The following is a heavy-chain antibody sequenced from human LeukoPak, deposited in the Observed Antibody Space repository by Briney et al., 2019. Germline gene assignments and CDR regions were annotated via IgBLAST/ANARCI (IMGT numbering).Heavy chain of an antibody. CDR1: GFTFSSYA. J-gene: IGHJ4*02. Sequence: GGSLRLSCAASGFTFSSYAMHWVRQAPGKGLEWVAVISYDGSNKYYADSVKGRFTISRDNSKNTLYLQMNSLRAEDTAVYYCAKEQYYYDSSGYYSIGYYFDYWGQGTLVTVSS. CDR3: AKEQYYYDSSGYYSIGYYFDY. V-gene: IGHV3-30*04. CDR2: ISYDGSNK. D-gene: IGHD3-22*01.